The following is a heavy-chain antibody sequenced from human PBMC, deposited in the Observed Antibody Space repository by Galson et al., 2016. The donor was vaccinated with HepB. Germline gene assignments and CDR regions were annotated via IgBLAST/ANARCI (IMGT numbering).Heavy chain of an antibody. Sequence: SVKVSCKASGYTFTRCDINWVQQATGQGLEWLGWMSPDSGRTGSAQKFQGRVTMTRDTSISTAYLELSSLTSEDTGVYFCARGRDYGDNPFDDWGQGTLVAVSS. J-gene: IGHJ4*02. CDR3: ARGRDYGDNPFDD. CDR1: GYTFTRCD. D-gene: IGHD4-17*01. CDR2: MSPDSGRT. V-gene: IGHV1-8*01.